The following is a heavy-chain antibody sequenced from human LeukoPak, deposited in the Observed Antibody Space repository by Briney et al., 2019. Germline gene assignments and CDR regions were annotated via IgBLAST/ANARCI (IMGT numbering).Heavy chain of an antibody. CDR1: GFNFDGYG. CDR2: VWFDGTKR. Sequence: GGSLRLSCAASGFNFDGYGMHWVRQTPGKGLEWVAVVWFDGTKRDYAESVKGRFTISRDNSKNTVYLEMNRLRVGDTAIYYCAKDSAFNYDSSGYADYWGQGTLVIVFS. J-gene: IGHJ4*02. V-gene: IGHV3-33*06. D-gene: IGHD3-22*01. CDR3: AKDSAFNYDSSGYADY.